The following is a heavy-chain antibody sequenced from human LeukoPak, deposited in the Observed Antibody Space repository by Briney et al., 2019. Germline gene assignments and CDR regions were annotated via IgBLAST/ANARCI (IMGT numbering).Heavy chain of an antibody. Sequence: SETLSLTCAVYGGSFSGYYWSWIRQPPGKGLEWIGEINHSGSTNYNPSLKSRVTISVDTSKNQFSLKLSSVTAADTAVYYCARDRCSSTSCYSILDVWGQGTTVTVSS. CDR2: INHSGST. V-gene: IGHV4-34*01. D-gene: IGHD2-2*01. J-gene: IGHJ6*02. CDR1: GGSFSGYY. CDR3: ARDRCSSTSCYSILDV.